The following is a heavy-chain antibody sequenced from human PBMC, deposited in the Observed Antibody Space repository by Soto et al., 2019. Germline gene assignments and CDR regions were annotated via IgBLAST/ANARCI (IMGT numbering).Heavy chain of an antibody. D-gene: IGHD2-15*01. V-gene: IGHV1-2*04. J-gene: IGHJ6*03. Sequence: ASVKVSCKASGYTFTGYYMHWVRQAPGQGLEWMGWINPNSGGTNYAQKFQGWVTMTRDTSISTAYMELSRLRSDDTAVYYCARAGSEGYCSGGSCRKIENYYYYMDVWGKGTTVTVSS. CDR2: INPNSGGT. CDR1: GYTFTGYY. CDR3: ARAGSEGYCSGGSCRKIENYYYYMDV.